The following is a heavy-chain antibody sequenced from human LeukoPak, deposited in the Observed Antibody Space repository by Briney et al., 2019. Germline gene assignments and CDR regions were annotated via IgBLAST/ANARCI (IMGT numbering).Heavy chain of an antibody. J-gene: IGHJ5*02. CDR2: IYPGDSDT. Sequence: GESLKISCKGSGYSFTSYWIGWVRQMPGKGLEWMGIIYPGDSDTRYSPSFQGQVTISADKSISTAYLQWSSLKASDTAMYYCARGGFLEWSQRWFDPWGQGTLVTVSS. CDR3: ARGGFLEWSQRWFDP. D-gene: IGHD3-3*01. V-gene: IGHV5-51*01. CDR1: GYSFTSYW.